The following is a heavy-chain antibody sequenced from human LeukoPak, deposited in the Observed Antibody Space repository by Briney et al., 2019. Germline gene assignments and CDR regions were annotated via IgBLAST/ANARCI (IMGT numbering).Heavy chain of an antibody. V-gene: IGHV1/OR15-1*01. Sequence: ASVKGSCKASGYIFTDYYMHWVRQAPGQELGWMGRINPNSGGTNYAQKFQGRVTMTRDTSISTAYTELSSLRSEDTATYYCARSSNYDILTGYLYYMDVWGKGATVTISS. CDR1: GYIFTDYY. D-gene: IGHD3-9*01. CDR3: ARSSNYDILTGYLYYMDV. CDR2: INPNSGGT. J-gene: IGHJ6*03.